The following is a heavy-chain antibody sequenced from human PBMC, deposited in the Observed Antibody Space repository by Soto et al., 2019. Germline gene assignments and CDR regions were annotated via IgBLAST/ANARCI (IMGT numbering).Heavy chain of an antibody. J-gene: IGHJ4*02. V-gene: IGHV4-4*07. CDR1: GGSISGHS. CDR2: IYPSGST. CDR3: VRGRSYSVYDF. Sequence: SETLSLTCTGSGGSISGHSWVWIRQPAGKGLEWIGHIYPSGSTSYNPSLRSRVTMSLDTSTNKIFLNLTSVTAADTAVFYCVRGRSYSVYDFWGPGTLVTVSS. D-gene: IGHD5-12*01.